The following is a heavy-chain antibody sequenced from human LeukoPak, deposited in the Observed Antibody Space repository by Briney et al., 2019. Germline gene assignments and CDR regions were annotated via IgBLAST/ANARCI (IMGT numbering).Heavy chain of an antibody. CDR2: IIPIFGTA. Sequence: ASVKVSCKASGYTFTSYGISWVRQAPGQGLEWMGGIIPIFGTANYAQKFQGRVTTTADESTSTAYMELSSLRSEDTVVYYCARERGYDILTGYYDYWGQGTLVTVSS. CDR1: GYTFTSYG. V-gene: IGHV1-69*13. CDR3: ARERGYDILTGYYDY. J-gene: IGHJ4*02. D-gene: IGHD3-9*01.